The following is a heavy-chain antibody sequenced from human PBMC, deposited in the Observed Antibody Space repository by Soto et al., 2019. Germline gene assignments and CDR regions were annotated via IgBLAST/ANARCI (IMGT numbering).Heavy chain of an antibody. J-gene: IGHJ5*02. V-gene: IGHV3-30*04. CDR2: ISSDGRDK. Sequence: GGSMRLSCAASGFAFTSYNMYWVRQAPGKGLEWVAIISSDGRDKYYADSVRGRCTISRDNSNNTVFLQVDSLRSEDTAVYYCASAKRQLALFDPWGQGTLVIVSS. D-gene: IGHD6-6*01. CDR1: GFAFTSYN. CDR3: ASAKRQLALFDP.